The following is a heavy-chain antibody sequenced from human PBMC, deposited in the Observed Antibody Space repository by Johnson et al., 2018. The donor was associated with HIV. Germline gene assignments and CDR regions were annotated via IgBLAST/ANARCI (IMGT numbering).Heavy chain of an antibody. CDR3: ARLSGYYVYDAFDI. J-gene: IGHJ3*02. Sequence: QVQLVESGGGVVQPGRSLRLSCAASGCTLRSYGMHRVRQAPGKGLEWVAVISYDGSNKYYADSVKGRFTISRDNSKNTLYLQMNSLRAEDTAVYYCARLSGYYVYDAFDIWGQGTMVTVSS. CDR2: ISYDGSNK. D-gene: IGHD3-3*01. CDR1: GCTLRSYG. V-gene: IGHV3-30*19.